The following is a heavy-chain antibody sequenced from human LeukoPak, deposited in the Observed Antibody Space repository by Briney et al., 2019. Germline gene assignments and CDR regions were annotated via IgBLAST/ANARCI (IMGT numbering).Heavy chain of an antibody. D-gene: IGHD4-11*01. CDR2: INSAGTLT. V-gene: IGHV3-74*01. J-gene: IGHJ1*01. CDR1: GFTFSSYA. Sequence: GGSLRLSCAASGFTFSSYAMGWVRQAPGKGLVWVSRINSAGTLTNYADSVKGRFTISRDNNKNTVYLQMNSLRAEDTAVYYCVRGDDYSNFQYWGRGTLVTVSS. CDR3: VRGDDYSNFQY.